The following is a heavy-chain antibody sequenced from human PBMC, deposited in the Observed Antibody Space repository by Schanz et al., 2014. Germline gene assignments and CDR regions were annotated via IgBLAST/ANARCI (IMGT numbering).Heavy chain of an antibody. J-gene: IGHJ5*02. V-gene: IGHV4-39*01. Sequence: QLQLQESGPGLVKPSETLSLTCTVSGGSISSSSYFWGWIRQPPGKGLEWIGSIYNSGSTYYNPSLKSRVPIPVDTSNTQFSLKLSSVTAADTAVYYCGRHPHYYGSGSGFDPWGQGTLVTVSS. CDR2: IYNSGST. CDR1: GGSISSSSYF. D-gene: IGHD3-10*01. CDR3: GRHPHYYGSGSGFDP.